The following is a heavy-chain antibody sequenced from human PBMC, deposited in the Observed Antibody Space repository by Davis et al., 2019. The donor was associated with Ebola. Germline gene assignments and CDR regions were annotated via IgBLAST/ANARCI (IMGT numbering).Heavy chain of an antibody. D-gene: IGHD2-15*01. V-gene: IGHV3-23*01. CDR1: GFTFSSYG. CDR2: ISGSGGST. CDR3: AECPGGGSCYPWFDP. J-gene: IGHJ5*02. Sequence: PGGSLRLSCVASGFTFSSYGMSWVRQAPGKGLEWVAIISGSGGSTHYVDSVKGRFTISRDNSKNMLYLQMNSLRAEDTAVYYCAECPGGGSCYPWFDPWGQGTLVTVSS.